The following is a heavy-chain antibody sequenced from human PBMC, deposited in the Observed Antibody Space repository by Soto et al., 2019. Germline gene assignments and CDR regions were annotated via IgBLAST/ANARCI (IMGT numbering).Heavy chain of an antibody. J-gene: IGHJ6*02. V-gene: IGHV3-30-3*01. CDR1: GFTFSSYA. CDR2: ISYDGSNK. D-gene: IGHD2-8*01. Sequence: GGSLRLSCAASGFTFSSYAMHWVRQAPGKGLEWVAVISYDGSNKYYADSVKGRFTISRDNSKNTLYLQMNSLRAEDTAVYYCARGENTLLISRYGMDVWGQGTTVTVSS. CDR3: ARGENTLLISRYGMDV.